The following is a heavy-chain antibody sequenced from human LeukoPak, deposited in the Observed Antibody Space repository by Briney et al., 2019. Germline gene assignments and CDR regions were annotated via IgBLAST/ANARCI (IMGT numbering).Heavy chain of an antibody. V-gene: IGHV1-8*01. Sequence: ASVKVSCTASGYTFTSYDINWVRQATGQGLEWMGWMNSNSGNTGYAQKFQGRVTMTRNTSISTAYMELSSLRSEDTAVYYCARGQRRGYSGYDSVDYWGQGTLVTVSS. CDR2: MNSNSGNT. J-gene: IGHJ4*02. CDR1: GYTFTSYD. D-gene: IGHD5-12*01. CDR3: ARGQRRGYSGYDSVDY.